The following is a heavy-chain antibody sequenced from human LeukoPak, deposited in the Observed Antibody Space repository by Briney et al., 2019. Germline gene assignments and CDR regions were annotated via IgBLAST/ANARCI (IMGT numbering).Heavy chain of an antibody. D-gene: IGHD3-10*01. CDR2: ISGSGGST. CDR3: AKALLLWFGELPFDY. J-gene: IGHJ4*02. V-gene: IGHV3-23*01. Sequence: GGSLRLSCAASGFTFSSYAMSWVRQAPGKGLEWVSAISGSGGSTYYADSVKGRFTISRDNSENTLYLQMNSLRAEDTAVYYCAKALLLWFGELPFDYWGQGTLVTVSS. CDR1: GFTFSSYA.